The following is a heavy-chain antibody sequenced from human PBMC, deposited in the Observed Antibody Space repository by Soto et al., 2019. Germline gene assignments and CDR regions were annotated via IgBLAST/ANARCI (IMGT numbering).Heavy chain of an antibody. CDR3: TNDDYIWGSDRYRWAY. Sequence: EVQLVESGGGLVKPGGSLRLSCAASGFTFSNAWMSWVRQAPGKGLEWVARIKSKIDGGTMDHAAPVKGRVTISRDDSKNTLYLQMDSLETEDTAVYYWTNDDYIWGSDRYRWAYLGQGGLVTVSS. J-gene: IGHJ4*02. D-gene: IGHD3-16*02. V-gene: IGHV3-15*01. CDR2: IKSKIDGGTM. CDR1: GFTFSNAW.